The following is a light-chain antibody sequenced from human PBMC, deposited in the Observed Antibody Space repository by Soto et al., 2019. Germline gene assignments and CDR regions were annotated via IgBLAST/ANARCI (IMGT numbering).Light chain of an antibody. J-gene: IGLJ2*01. V-gene: IGLV2-8*01. Sequence: QSALTQPPSASGSPGQSVTISCTGTSSDVGAYNFVSWYEQNPGKAPNIIIYEVSQRPSGVRDRVSGAKSGNTASLTVSRLKDDDEADYYCNSNAGTSNCIFGGGTKLTVL. CDR2: EVS. CDR3: NSNAGTSNCI. CDR1: SSDVGAYNF.